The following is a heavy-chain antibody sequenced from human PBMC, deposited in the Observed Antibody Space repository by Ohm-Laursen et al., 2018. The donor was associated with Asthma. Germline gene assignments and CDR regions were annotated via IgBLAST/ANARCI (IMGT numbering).Heavy chain of an antibody. J-gene: IGHJ1*01. V-gene: IGHV3-21*01. D-gene: IGHD1-26*01. CDR3: ARIGPEWELPGREYSLHH. Sequence: SLRLPCAASGYTFSRYSIHWVRQIPGKGLGWVASISTASSFIYYADSVRGRFTTSRDNARNSVYLQMNSLRAEDTALYYCARIGPEWELPGREYSLHHWGEGTLVTVSS. CDR2: ISTASSFI. CDR1: GYTFSRYS.